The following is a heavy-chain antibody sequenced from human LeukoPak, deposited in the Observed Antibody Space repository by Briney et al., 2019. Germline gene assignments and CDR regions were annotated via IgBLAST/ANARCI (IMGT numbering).Heavy chain of an antibody. CDR2: VSWNSGSI. D-gene: IGHD6-19*01. J-gene: IGHJ4*02. V-gene: IGHV3-9*03. CDR3: AKDRSSGWYGPFDY. CDR1: GGTFYDYA. Sequence: PRGSLRLSCAASGGTFYDYAMHSVRQAPGEGLKWVSGVSWNSGSIGYADSVKGRFTISRDNAKNSLYLQMNSLRAEDMALYYCAKDRSSGWYGPFDYWGQGTLVTVSS.